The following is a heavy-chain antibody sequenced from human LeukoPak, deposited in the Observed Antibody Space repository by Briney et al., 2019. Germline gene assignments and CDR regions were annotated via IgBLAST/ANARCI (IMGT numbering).Heavy chain of an antibody. CDR1: GFTFSTYA. V-gene: IGHV3-64*01. Sequence: GGSLRLSCAASGFTFSTYAMHWVRQAPGKGLEYVSAISSSGGSTFYANSVKGRFTISRDNFKSTLYLQMGSLRAEGMALYYCVRRAPGYSSGWLDYWGQGTLVTVSS. J-gene: IGHJ4*02. D-gene: IGHD6-19*01. CDR3: VRRAPGYSSGWLDY. CDR2: ISSSGGST.